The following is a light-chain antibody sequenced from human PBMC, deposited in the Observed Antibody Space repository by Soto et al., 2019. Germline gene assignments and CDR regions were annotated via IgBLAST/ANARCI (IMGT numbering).Light chain of an antibody. Sequence: QSALAQPSSVSGSAGQSITISCTGTSTDVGGYNYVSWYQHHSGKAPKLLIYEVSNRPSGVSDRFSGSKSVSTASLTISGLQAEDESDYYCGSYSSTDTPFVFGTGTKVTVL. CDR1: STDVGGYNY. CDR2: EVS. CDR3: GSYSSTDTPFV. V-gene: IGLV2-14*01. J-gene: IGLJ1*01.